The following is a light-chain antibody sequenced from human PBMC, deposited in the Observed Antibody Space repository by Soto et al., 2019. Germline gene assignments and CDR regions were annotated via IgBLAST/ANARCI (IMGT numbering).Light chain of an antibody. J-gene: IGLJ7*01. Sequence: QPVLTQSPSASASLGASVKLTCTLSNGHGRDAIAWHQQQAGKGPRFLMKITSDGSHNKGDGIPDRFSGSSSGAERYLTISSLQSEDEADYYCHAWGTGIEVFGSGTQLTVL. CDR3: HAWGTGIEV. CDR1: NGHGRDA. V-gene: IGLV4-69*01. CDR2: ITSDGSH.